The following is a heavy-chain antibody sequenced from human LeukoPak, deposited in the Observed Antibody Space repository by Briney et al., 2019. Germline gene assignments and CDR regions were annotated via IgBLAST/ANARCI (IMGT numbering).Heavy chain of an antibody. V-gene: IGHV3-21*01. CDR1: GFTFSSYS. J-gene: IGHJ4*02. Sequence: GGSLRLSCAASGFTFSSYSMNWVRQAPGKGLEWVSSISSSSSYIYYADSVKGRFTISRDNAKNSLYLQMNSLRAEDTAVYYCARVMKLGRYCSSTSCYSFDYWGQGILVTVSS. CDR2: ISSSSSYI. CDR3: ARVMKLGRYCSSTSCYSFDY. D-gene: IGHD2-2*01.